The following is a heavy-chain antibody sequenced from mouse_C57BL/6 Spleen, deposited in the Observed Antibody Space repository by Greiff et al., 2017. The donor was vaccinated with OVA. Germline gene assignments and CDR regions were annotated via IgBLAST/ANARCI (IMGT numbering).Heavy chain of an antibody. CDR3: ARYDYDGLYFDY. Sequence: VQLQQSGPGLVQPSQSLSITCTVSGFSLTSYGVHWVRQSPGKGLEWLGVIWSGGRTDYNAAFISRLSISKDNSKSQVFFKMNSLQADDTAIYYCARYDYDGLYFDYWGQGTTLTVSS. V-gene: IGHV2-2*01. J-gene: IGHJ2*01. D-gene: IGHD2-4*01. CDR2: IWSGGRT. CDR1: GFSLTSYG.